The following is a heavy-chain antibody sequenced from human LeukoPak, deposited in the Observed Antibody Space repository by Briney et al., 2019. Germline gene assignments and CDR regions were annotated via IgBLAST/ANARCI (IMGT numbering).Heavy chain of an antibody. Sequence: GKSLRLSCAASTFTFSSYGMHWVRQAPGKGLEWVAFIRSDGTIKYYADSVKGRFTISRDNSKNTLYLQMNSLRTEDTAVYYCAKDEIFGSSWTFDYWGQGTLVTVSS. CDR2: IRSDGTIK. J-gene: IGHJ4*02. CDR3: AKDEIFGSSWTFDY. D-gene: IGHD3-3*01. V-gene: IGHV3-30*02. CDR1: TFTFSSYG.